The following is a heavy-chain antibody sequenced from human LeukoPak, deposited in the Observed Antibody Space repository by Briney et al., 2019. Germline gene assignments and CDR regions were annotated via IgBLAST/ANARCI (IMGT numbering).Heavy chain of an antibody. V-gene: IGHV1-2*02. Sequence: GASVKVSCKASAYTFTDYYLHWVRQAPGQGLEWMGWIDPNSGGTRYAQNFQGRVTMTRHTSINTAYMELSSLTSDDTAVYYCAREPYGSGIDYWGQGTLVTVSS. CDR3: AREPYGSGIDY. D-gene: IGHD3-10*01. CDR1: AYTFTDYY. CDR2: IDPNSGGT. J-gene: IGHJ4*02.